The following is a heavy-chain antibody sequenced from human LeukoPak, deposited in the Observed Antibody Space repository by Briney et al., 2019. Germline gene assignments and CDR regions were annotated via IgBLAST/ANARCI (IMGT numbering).Heavy chain of an antibody. J-gene: IGHJ6*02. CDR2: ISTASSAI. CDR1: GFTFSSYT. Sequence: GGSLRLSCAASGFTFSSYTMNWVRQAPGKGLEWVSYISTASSAIDYADSVKGRFTISRDDAKNSLYLQMNSLRAEDTAVYYCARDIGFTVVRGAMLYFYAMDVWGQGTTVTISS. V-gene: IGHV3-48*01. CDR3: ARDIGFTVVRGAMLYFYAMDV. D-gene: IGHD3-10*01.